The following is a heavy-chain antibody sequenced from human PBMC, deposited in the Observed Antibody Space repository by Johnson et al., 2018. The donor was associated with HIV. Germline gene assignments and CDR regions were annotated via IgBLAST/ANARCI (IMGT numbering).Heavy chain of an antibody. CDR1: GFTFSRYG. J-gene: IGHJ3*02. CDR3: ANDFWSGSGI. CDR2: ISYDGSNE. Sequence: VQLVESGGGVVQPGRSPRLSCAASGFTFSRYGIHWVRQAPGKGLEWVAVISYDGSNEYYADSVKGRFTISRDNSKSTLYLQMNSLRAEDTAVYYCANDFWSGSGIWGQGTMVTVSS. V-gene: IGHV3-30*18. D-gene: IGHD3-3*01.